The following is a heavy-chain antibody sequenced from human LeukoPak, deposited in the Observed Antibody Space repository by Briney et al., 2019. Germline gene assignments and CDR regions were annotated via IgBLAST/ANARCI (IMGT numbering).Heavy chain of an antibody. V-gene: IGHV4-59*12. CDR2: IYYSGST. Sequence: KPSETLSLTCTVSGGSISSYYWSWIRQPPGKGLEWIGYIYYSGSTNYNPSLKSRVTISVDTSKNQFSLKLGSATAADTAVYYCAREESDWSSLGYYYHYMDVWGKGTTVTISS. D-gene: IGHD3-9*01. CDR1: GGSISSYY. J-gene: IGHJ6*03. CDR3: AREESDWSSLGYYYHYMDV.